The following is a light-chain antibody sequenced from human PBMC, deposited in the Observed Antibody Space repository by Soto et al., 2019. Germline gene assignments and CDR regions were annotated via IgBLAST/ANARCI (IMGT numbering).Light chain of an antibody. CDR2: RNN. CDR3: AAWDDSLSGVV. Sequence: QSLLTQPPSASGTPGQRVTISCSGSSSNIGSNYVYWYQQLPGTAPKVLIYRNNQRPSGVPDRFSGSKSGTSASLAISGLRSEDEADYYCAAWDDSLSGVVFGGGTQLTVL. J-gene: IGLJ2*01. CDR1: SSNIGSNY. V-gene: IGLV1-47*01.